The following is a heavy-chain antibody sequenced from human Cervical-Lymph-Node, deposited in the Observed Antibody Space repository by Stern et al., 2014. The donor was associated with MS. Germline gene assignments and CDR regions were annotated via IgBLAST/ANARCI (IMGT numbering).Heavy chain of an antibody. CDR3: ARRLTVTTFDY. D-gene: IGHD4-11*01. CDR1: GYTFTNYG. Sequence: VQLVQSGAEVKKPGASLKVSCKASGYTFTNYGISWVRQAPGQGLEWMGWISTYNGNTNYAQQLQGRVTMTTATSTSIASMELRSLRSDDTAVYYCARRLTVTTFDYWGQGALVTVSS. V-gene: IGHV1-18*01. J-gene: IGHJ4*02. CDR2: ISTYNGNT.